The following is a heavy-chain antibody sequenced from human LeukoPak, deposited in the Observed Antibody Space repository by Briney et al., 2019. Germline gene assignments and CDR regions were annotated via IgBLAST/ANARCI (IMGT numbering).Heavy chain of an antibody. CDR2: IWSDGTNR. J-gene: IGHJ4*02. Sequence: AGGSLRLSCATSGFTFSHYGMHWVRQAPGKGLEWVAVIWSDGTNRYYGDPVKGRFTISRDNFQRTVYLQMDSLRAEDTAVYYCAKDDQRGFDYSSSLDKWGQGTLVTVSS. V-gene: IGHV3-33*06. CDR3: AKDDQRGFDYSSSLDK. D-gene: IGHD4-11*01. CDR1: GFTFSHYG.